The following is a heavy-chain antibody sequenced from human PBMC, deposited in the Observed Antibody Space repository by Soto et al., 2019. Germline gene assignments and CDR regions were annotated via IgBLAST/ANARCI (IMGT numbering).Heavy chain of an antibody. D-gene: IGHD3-10*01. CDR3: ARDRRGSYGSGFDP. V-gene: IGHV1-3*01. Sequence: QVQLVQSGAEVKKPGASVKVSCKASGYTFTSYAMHWVRQAPGQRLEWMGWINAGNGNTKYSQKFQGRVTITRDTXXSTAYMELSSLRSEDTAVYYCARDRRGSYGSGFDPWGQGTLVTVSS. CDR2: INAGNGNT. J-gene: IGHJ5*02. CDR1: GYTFTSYA.